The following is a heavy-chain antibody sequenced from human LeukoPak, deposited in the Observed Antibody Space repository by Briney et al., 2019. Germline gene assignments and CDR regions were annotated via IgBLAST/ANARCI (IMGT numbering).Heavy chain of an antibody. CDR2: IYYSGNT. D-gene: IGHD4-23*01. J-gene: IGHJ4*02. Sequence: PSETLSLTCTVSGGSISSSSYYWGWIRQPPGRGLEWIGSIYYSGNTYYNPSLKSRVTISVDTSKNQFSLKLSSVTAADTAVYYCARRWTATVDFDYWGQGTLVTVSS. V-gene: IGHV4-39*01. CDR1: GGSISSSSYY. CDR3: ARRWTATVDFDY.